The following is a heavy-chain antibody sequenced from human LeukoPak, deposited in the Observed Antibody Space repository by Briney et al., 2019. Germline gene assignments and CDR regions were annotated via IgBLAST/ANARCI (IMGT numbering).Heavy chain of an antibody. J-gene: IGHJ4*02. D-gene: IGHD3-22*01. CDR2: VSGYNGNT. V-gene: IGHV1-18*01. CDR1: GYTFSRHG. Sequence: ASVKVSCKTSGYTFSRHGITWVRQAPGQGLEWMGWVSGYNGNTNYAQNVQGRVTMTTDTSTNTACMELRSLRSDDTAVYYCAKDIHPGLDSGASCCFDYWGQGTPVTVSS. CDR3: AKDIHPGLDSGASCCFDY.